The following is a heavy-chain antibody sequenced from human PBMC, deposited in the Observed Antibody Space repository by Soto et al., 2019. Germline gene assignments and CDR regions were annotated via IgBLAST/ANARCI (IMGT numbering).Heavy chain of an antibody. V-gene: IGHV3-7*01. CDR2: MKEEATEK. Sequence: GGSLRLSCGASGFPFMTYWMIWVRQAPGKGLEWVAHMKEEATEKYLDSVKGRFIISRDNAKNSLYLQMNSLRGDDTAVYYCAGGGVYDSGRYHYWGQGTLVTVSS. CDR1: GFPFMTYW. J-gene: IGHJ4*02. CDR3: AGGGVYDSGRYHY. D-gene: IGHD6-25*01.